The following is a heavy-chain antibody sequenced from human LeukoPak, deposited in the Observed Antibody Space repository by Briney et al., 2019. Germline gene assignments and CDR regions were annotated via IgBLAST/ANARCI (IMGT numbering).Heavy chain of an antibody. CDR1: GFTFDDYA. Sequence: GGSLRLSCAASGFTFDDYAMHWVRQAPGKGLEWVSGISWKSGSTGYADSVKGRFTISRDNAKNSLYLQMSSLRTEDTALYYCAKGYCSSTSCLFDYWGQGTLVTVSS. CDR2: ISWKSGST. CDR3: AKGYCSSTSCLFDY. D-gene: IGHD2-2*01. J-gene: IGHJ4*02. V-gene: IGHV3-9*01.